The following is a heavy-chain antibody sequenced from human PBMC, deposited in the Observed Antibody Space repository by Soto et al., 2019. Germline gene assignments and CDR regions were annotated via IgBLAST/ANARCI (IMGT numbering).Heavy chain of an antibody. V-gene: IGHV6-1*01. CDR2: TYYRPKWYN. Sequence: SQTLSLTCAISGDSVSSNSAAWNWIRQSPSRGLEGLGRTYYRPKWYNDYAVSVKSRRTITRATSKNQLSLQLNSVTPEDTAVNYCAREGCDFWCSCNYYYYGRDVWGRGTTVGVSS. CDR1: GDSVSSNSAA. CDR3: AREGCDFWCSCNYYYYGRDV. D-gene: IGHD3-3*01. J-gene: IGHJ6*02.